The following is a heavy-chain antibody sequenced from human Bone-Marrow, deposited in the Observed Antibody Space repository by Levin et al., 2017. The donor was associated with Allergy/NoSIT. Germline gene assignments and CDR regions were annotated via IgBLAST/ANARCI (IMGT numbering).Heavy chain of an antibody. CDR3: ARHYGSGTI. D-gene: IGHD3-10*01. V-gene: IGHV3-21*01. CDR2: ISSSNYI. Sequence: GGSLRLSCAASGFTFSSYSMNWVRQAPGKGLEWVSSISSSNYIYYADSVKGRFTISRDNTKNSLYLQMISLRAEDTAVYYCARHYGSGTIWGQGTLVTVSS. CDR1: GFTFSSYS. J-gene: IGHJ4*02.